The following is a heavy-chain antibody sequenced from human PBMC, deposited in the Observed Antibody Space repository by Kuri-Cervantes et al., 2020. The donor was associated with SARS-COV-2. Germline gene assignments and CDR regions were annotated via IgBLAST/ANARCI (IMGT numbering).Heavy chain of an antibody. CDR2: IYTSGST. J-gene: IGHJ4*02. D-gene: IGHD6-19*01. V-gene: IGHV4-4*07. CDR1: GGSISSYY. Sequence: SETLSLPCTVSGGSISSYYWSWIRQPAGKGLQWIGRIYTSGSTNYNPSLKSRVTISVDTSKNQFYLKLSSVTAADTAVYYCARAGIGAVAGNFDYWGQGTLVTVSS. CDR3: ARAGIGAVAGNFDY.